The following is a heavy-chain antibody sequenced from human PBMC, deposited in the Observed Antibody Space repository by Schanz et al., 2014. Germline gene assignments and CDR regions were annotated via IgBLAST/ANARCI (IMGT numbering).Heavy chain of an antibody. CDR2: ISYDGSNK. CDR3: ARPRFDYGEVDY. Sequence: QVQLVESGGGVVQPGRSLRLSCAASGFIFSSYGLHWVRQAPGKGLEWVAVISYDGSNKYYADSVKGRFTISRDRFQNTLYLRMSSLRAEDTAVYYCARPRFDYGEVDYWGQGTLVNVSS. V-gene: IGHV3-30*06. D-gene: IGHD4-17*01. J-gene: IGHJ4*02. CDR1: GFIFSSYG.